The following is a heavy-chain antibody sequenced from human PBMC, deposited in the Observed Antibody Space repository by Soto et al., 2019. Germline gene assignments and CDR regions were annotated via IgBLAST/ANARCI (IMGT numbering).Heavy chain of an antibody. CDR1: GFSFEIYW. CDR3: ARENWFFDY. CDR2: INPDGSGE. V-gene: IGHV3-7*01. D-gene: IGHD3-10*01. Sequence: PGGSLRLSCAASGFSFEIYWMGWVRQAPGKGLEWVANINPDGSGEYYLDSVKGRFTISRDNAKNSVYLQMNSLVGDDTAVYYCARENWFFDYWGQGTPVPSPQ. J-gene: IGHJ4*02.